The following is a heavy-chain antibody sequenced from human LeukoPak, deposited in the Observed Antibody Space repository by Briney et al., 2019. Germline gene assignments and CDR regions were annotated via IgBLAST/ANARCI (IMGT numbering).Heavy chain of an antibody. CDR3: AKDPRRYGGNSIGIDY. CDR1: GFTFSSYG. J-gene: IGHJ4*02. CDR2: IRYDGSNK. D-gene: IGHD4-23*01. V-gene: IGHV3-30*02. Sequence: GGSLRLSCAASGFTFSSYGMHWVRQAPGKGLEWVAFIRYDGSNKYYADSVKGRFTNSRDNSKNTLYLQMNSLRAEDTAVYYCAKDPRRYGGNSIGIDYWGQGTLVTVSS.